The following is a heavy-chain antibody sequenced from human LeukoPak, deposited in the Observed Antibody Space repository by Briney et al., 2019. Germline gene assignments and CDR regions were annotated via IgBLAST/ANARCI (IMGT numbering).Heavy chain of an antibody. V-gene: IGHV3-23*01. CDR1: GITLSNYG. Sequence: GGSLRLSCAVSGITLSNYGMTWVRQAPGKGLEGVAGISGSGGGTNYADSVKGRFTISRDNAKNTLYLQMNSLRAEDTAVYFCAKRGVVIRVILVGFHKEAYYFESWGQGALVTVSS. CDR2: ISGSGGGT. J-gene: IGHJ4*02. CDR3: AKRGVVIRVILVGFHKEAYYFES. D-gene: IGHD3/OR15-3a*01.